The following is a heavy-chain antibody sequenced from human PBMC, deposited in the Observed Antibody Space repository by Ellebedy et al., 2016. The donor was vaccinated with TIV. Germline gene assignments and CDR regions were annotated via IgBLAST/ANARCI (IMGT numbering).Heavy chain of an antibody. D-gene: IGHD3-16*01. CDR3: ARGRIMGY. J-gene: IGHJ4*02. CDR2: INHSGST. Sequence: SETLSLTXTVSGGSISSSSYYWSWIRQPPGKGLEWIGEINHSGSTNYNPSLKSRVTISVDTSKNQFSLKLSSVTAADTAVYYCARGRIMGYWGQGTLVTVSS. V-gene: IGHV4-39*07. CDR1: GGSISSSSYY.